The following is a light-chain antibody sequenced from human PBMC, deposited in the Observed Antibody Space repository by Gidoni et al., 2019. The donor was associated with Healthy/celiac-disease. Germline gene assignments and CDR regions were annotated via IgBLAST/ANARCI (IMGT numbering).Light chain of an antibody. CDR2: GAS. J-gene: IGKJ1*01. V-gene: IGKV3-20*01. CDR1: QSVSSSY. Sequence: EIVLTQSPVTLSLSPGESATLSCRASQSVSSSYLAWYQQKPGQAPRLLIYGASSRATGIPDRFSGSGSGTDFTLTISRLEPEDFAVYYCQQYGSSPPWTFGQGTKVEIK. CDR3: QQYGSSPPWT.